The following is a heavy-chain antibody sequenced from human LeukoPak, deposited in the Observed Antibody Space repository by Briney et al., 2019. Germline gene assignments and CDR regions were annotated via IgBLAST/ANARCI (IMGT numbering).Heavy chain of an antibody. CDR1: GGSINSNDYY. CDR2: IYYSRTT. D-gene: IGHD5-12*01. J-gene: IGHJ4*02. CDR3: ARRSIVATLDY. V-gene: IGHV4-39*01. Sequence: SETLSLTCTVSGGSINSNDYYWAWIRQPPGKGLEWIGSIYYSRTTFYNPSLKSRVTISADSSKNQFSLNLNSVTAADTAVYYCARRSIVATLDYWGQGTLVTVSS.